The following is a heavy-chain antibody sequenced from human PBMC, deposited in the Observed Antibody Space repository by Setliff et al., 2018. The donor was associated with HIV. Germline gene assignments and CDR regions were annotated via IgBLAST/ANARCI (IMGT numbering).Heavy chain of an antibody. J-gene: IGHJ6*02. CDR3: ARLRYYYDSSGYYYGYYGMDV. CDR2: IYTSGST. D-gene: IGHD3-22*01. CDR1: GGSISSYY. V-gene: IGHV4-4*09. Sequence: LSLTCTVSGGSISSYYWSWIRQPPGKGLEWIGYIYTSGSTNYNPSLKSRVTISVDTSKNQFSLKLSSVTAADTAVYYCARLRYYYDSSGYYYGYYGMDVWGQGTTVTVSS.